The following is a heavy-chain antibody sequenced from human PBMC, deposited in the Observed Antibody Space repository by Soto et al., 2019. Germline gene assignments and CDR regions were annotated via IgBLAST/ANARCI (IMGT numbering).Heavy chain of an antibody. V-gene: IGHV4-59*01. D-gene: IGHD6-6*01. J-gene: IGHJ4*02. CDR2: IYYSGST. Sequence: SETLSLTCTVSGGSINDFYWSWIRQPPGKGLEWIGYIYYSGSTDYNPSLKGRVTISVDTSKNQFSLKLRSVTAADTAVYYCARVGGVAARTFDYWGQGTLVTVYS. CDR1: GGSINDFY. CDR3: ARVGGVAARTFDY.